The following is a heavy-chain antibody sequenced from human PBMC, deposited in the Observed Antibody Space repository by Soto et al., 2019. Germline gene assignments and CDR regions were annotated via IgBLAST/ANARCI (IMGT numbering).Heavy chain of an antibody. CDR2: ILPIFGTA. D-gene: IGHD2-21*01. Sequence: QVLLVQSGAEMKKPGSSVRVSCKASGGSFSTSSINWVRQAPGQRPEWMANILPIFGTADYAQKFQGRLTITADTSTNTAYMELRSLFSEDTAVYYCARGHEFGGNSDAYDIWCQGTVVTGSS. J-gene: IGHJ3*02. CDR3: ARGHEFGGNSDAYDI. CDR1: GGSFSTSS. V-gene: IGHV1-69*14.